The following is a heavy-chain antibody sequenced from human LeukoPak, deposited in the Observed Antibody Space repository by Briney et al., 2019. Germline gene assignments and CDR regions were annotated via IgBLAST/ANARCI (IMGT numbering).Heavy chain of an antibody. V-gene: IGHV4-59*08. CDR2: IYYSGST. CDR3: ARQRQVIPFGGVARSISFDI. Sequence: SETLSLTCTVSGGSITSYHWSWIRQPPGKGLGWIGHIYYSGSTNYNPSLKSRVTISIDMSTNQFSLKLSSVTAADTAVYYCARQRQVIPFGGVARSISFDIWGQGTMVTVSS. CDR1: GGSITSYH. D-gene: IGHD3-16*01. J-gene: IGHJ3*02.